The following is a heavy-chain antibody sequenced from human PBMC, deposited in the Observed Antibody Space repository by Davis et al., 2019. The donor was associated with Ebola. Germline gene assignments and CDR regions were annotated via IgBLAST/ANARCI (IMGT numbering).Heavy chain of an antibody. V-gene: IGHV1-69*13. CDR2: IIPIFDTP. CDR1: GGPFSSHP. J-gene: IGHJ4*02. D-gene: IGHD3-9*01. Sequence: SVPVSCKTSGGPFSSHPISWVRQAPRQGLEWMGGIIPIFDTPHYAQKFQGRITITADASTSTAYMELSSLRSEDTATYFCARDFDGGNYYFDYWGPGTPVTVSS. CDR3: ARDFDGGNYYFDY.